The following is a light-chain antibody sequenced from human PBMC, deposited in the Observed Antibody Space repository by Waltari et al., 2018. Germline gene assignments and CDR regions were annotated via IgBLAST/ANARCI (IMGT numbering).Light chain of an antibody. CDR3: QQRSKLPLT. CDR1: QSINNY. CDR2: DAA. J-gene: IGKJ2*01. V-gene: IGKV3-11*01. Sequence: EIVLTQSPGTLPLSPGERATLSCRASQSINNYLAGYQQKPGQPPRLIIYDAANRATGIPARFRGGGSGTDFTLTISSLEPADFAVYYCQQRSKLPLTFGQWTKLEI.